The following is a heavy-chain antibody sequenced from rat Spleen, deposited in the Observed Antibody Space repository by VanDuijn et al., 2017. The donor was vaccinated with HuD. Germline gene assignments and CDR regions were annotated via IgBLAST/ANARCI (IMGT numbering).Heavy chain of an antibody. Sequence: EVQLVESGGGLVQPGRSLKLSCAASGFTFSNYYMAWVRQAPERGLEWVATISTSGSRAYYPDSVKGRFTISRDTAQNILYLQIDSLRSEDTATYYCATDTFYDGTYYPGGFDYWGQGVMVTVSS. CDR2: ISTSGSRA. J-gene: IGHJ2*01. CDR1: GFTFSNYY. CDR3: ATDTFYDGTYYPGGFDY. D-gene: IGHD1-12*02. V-gene: IGHV5-27*01.